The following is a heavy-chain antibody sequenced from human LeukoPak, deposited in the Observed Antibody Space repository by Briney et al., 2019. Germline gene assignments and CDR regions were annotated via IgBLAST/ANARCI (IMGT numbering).Heavy chain of an antibody. J-gene: IGHJ4*02. CDR2: IRSKAYGGAT. CDR1: GFTFGDYA. V-gene: IGHV3-49*03. Sequence: PGGSLRLSCTASGFTFGDYAMSWFRQAPGKGLEWVGFIRSKAYGGATEYAASVKGRFTISRDDSKSIAYLQMNSLKTEDTAVYYCTRDQSGYCTNGVCYIYDYWGQGTLVTVSS. CDR3: TRDQSGYCTNGVCYIYDY. D-gene: IGHD2-8*01.